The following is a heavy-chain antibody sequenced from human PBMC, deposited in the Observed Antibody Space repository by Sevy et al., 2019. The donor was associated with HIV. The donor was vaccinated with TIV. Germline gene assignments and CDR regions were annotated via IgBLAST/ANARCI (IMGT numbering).Heavy chain of an antibody. Sequence: GESLKISCAASGFTFSKYSMSWVRQPPGKGLEWVSTLSFGCGEINYADSVKGRFTISRDNSKSSVYLQMNNLRPEDTAVYYCAREGCSKPHDYWGQGTLVTVSS. V-gene: IGHV3-23*01. CDR2: LSFGCGEI. D-gene: IGHD2-8*01. CDR3: AREGCSKPHDY. J-gene: IGHJ4*02. CDR1: GFTFSKYS.